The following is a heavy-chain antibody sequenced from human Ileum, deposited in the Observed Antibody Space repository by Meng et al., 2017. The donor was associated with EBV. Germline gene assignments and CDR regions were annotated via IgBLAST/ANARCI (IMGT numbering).Heavy chain of an antibody. J-gene: IGHJ4*02. Sequence: HVQLHGPDPGLGKPSGTLSLTFPVSGASISSEMWWSWVRPPPGKGLEWIGEVYQRGDTNYNPSLKSRVDISVDKSKNQFYLSLFSVTAADTAVYYCGRDQGRELINHWGQGTLVTVSS. D-gene: IGHD1-7*01. CDR3: GRDQGRELINH. V-gene: IGHV4-4*02. CDR1: GASISSEMW. CDR2: VYQRGDT.